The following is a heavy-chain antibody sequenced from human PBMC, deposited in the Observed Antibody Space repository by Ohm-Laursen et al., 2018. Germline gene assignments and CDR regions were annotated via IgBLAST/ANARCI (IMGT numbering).Heavy chain of an antibody. V-gene: IGHV3-23*01. J-gene: IGHJ4*02. CDR3: AKGYSDYDILTGYYASN. CDR1: GFTFDDYA. CDR2: ISGSGGST. D-gene: IGHD3-9*01. Sequence: SLRLSCAASGFTFDDYAMSWVRQAPGKGLELVSAISGSGGSTCYADSVKGRFTISRDNSKNTLYLQMNSLRAEDTAVYYCAKGYSDYDILTGYYASNWGQGTLVTVSS.